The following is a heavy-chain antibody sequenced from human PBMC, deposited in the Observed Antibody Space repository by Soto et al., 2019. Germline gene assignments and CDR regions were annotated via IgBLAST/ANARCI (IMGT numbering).Heavy chain of an antibody. Sequence: GGSLRLSCAASGFTFSSYSMNWVRQAPGKGLEWVSYISSSSSTIYYADSVKGRFTISRDNAKNSLYLQMNSLRAEDTAVYYCASDKLLWFVELFYYWGQGTLVTGSS. CDR3: ASDKLLWFVELFYY. CDR1: GFTFSSYS. CDR2: ISSSSSTI. D-gene: IGHD3-10*01. J-gene: IGHJ4*02. V-gene: IGHV3-48*01.